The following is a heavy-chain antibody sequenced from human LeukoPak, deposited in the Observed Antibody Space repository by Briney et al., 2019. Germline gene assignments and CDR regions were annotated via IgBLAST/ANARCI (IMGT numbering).Heavy chain of an antibody. Sequence: GGSLRLSCVASGFSFSTHWMHWVRQAPGKGLEWVATINLGGTNKYYVDAVKGRFSISRDDATSSLHLQMNSLRVEDTAVYYCAGNDADWGQRTLVTVSS. CDR2: INLGGTNK. J-gene: IGHJ4*02. D-gene: IGHD6-25*01. CDR1: GFSFSTHW. CDR3: AGNDAD. V-gene: IGHV3-7*03.